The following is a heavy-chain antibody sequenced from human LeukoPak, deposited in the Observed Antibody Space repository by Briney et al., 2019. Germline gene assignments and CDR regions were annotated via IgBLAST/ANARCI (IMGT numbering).Heavy chain of an antibody. J-gene: IGHJ4*02. D-gene: IGHD6-13*01. CDR1: GFTFSTSA. CDR3: ARIPTPGSSWYY. Sequence: PGGSLRLSCAASGFTFSTSAMNWVRQAPGKGLEWVSAISGSGDSTYSADSVKGRFTISRDNSKNTLYLQMNSLRAEDTAVYYCARIPTPGSSWYYWGQGTLVTVSS. CDR2: ISGSGDST. V-gene: IGHV3-23*01.